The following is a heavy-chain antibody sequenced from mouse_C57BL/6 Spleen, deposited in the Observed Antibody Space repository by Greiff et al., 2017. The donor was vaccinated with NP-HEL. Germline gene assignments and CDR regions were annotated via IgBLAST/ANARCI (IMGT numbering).Heavy chain of an antibody. CDR3: ARSYYGSSTAWFAY. V-gene: IGHV1-81*01. CDR2: IYPRSGTT. D-gene: IGHD1-1*01. J-gene: IGHJ3*01. CDR1: GYTFTSYG. Sequence: VQLQQSGAELARPGASVKLSCKASGYTFTSYGISWVKQSTGQGLEWIGEIYPRSGTTYYNEKFKGKATLTADKSSSTAYMELRSLTSEDSAVYFCARSYYGSSTAWFAYWGQGTLVTVSA.